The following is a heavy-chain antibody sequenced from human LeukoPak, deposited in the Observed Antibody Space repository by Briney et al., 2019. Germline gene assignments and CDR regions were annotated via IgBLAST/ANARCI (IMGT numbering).Heavy chain of an antibody. D-gene: IGHD3-10*01. V-gene: IGHV4-34*01. CDR1: GGSFSGYY. CDR2: INHSGST. CDR3: ASLAAEKPWFYNWFDP. J-gene: IGHJ5*02. Sequence: SETLSLTCAVYGGSFSGYYWSWIRQSPGKGLEWIGEINHSGSTNYNPSLKSRVTISVDTSKNQFSLKLSSVTAADTAVYYCASLAAEKPWFYNWFDPWGQGTLVTVSS.